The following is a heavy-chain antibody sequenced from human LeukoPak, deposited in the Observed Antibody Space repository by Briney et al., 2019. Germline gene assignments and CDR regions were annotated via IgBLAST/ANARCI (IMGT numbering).Heavy chain of an antibody. CDR1: GGSFSWYY. Sequence: SETLSLTCTIYGGSFSWYYWSWIRQPPGKGLEWIGEIHPSGSTNFNPSLKSRVSISVDTSKNQFSLILTSVTAADTGVYYCSSGRNQSKTGDSWGQGTVVTVSS. J-gene: IGHJ4*02. CDR2: IHPSGST. D-gene: IGHD1-14*01. CDR3: SSGRNQSKTGDS. V-gene: IGHV4-34*01.